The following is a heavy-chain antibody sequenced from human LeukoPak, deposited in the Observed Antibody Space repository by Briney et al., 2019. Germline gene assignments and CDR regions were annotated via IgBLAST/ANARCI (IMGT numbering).Heavy chain of an antibody. V-gene: IGHV4-34*01. CDR3: ARDGFNFYYFDY. D-gene: IGHD3-3*01. CDR2: INHSGST. J-gene: IGHJ4*02. Sequence: SETLSLTCAVYGGSFSGYYWSWIRQPPGKGLEWIGEINHSGSTNYNPSLKSRVTISVDTSKNQFSLKLSSVTAADTAVYYCARDGFNFYYFDYWGQGTLVTVSS. CDR1: GGSFSGYY.